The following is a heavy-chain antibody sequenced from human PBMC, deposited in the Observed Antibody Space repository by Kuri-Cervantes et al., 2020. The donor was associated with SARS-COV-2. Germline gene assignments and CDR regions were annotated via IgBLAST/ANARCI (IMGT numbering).Heavy chain of an antibody. CDR2: IKQDGSEK. Sequence: GGSLRLSCAASGFTFSSYGMRWVRQAPGKGLEWVANIKQDGSEKYYVDSVKGRFTISRDNAKNSLYLQMNSLRAEDTAVYYCARDRHLAVAGHFDYWGQGTLVTVSS. J-gene: IGHJ4*02. CDR1: GFTFSSYG. D-gene: IGHD6-19*01. CDR3: ARDRHLAVAGHFDY. V-gene: IGHV3-7*05.